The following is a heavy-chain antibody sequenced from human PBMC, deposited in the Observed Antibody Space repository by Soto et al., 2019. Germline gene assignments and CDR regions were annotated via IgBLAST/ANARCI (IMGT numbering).Heavy chain of an antibody. CDR3: VKGFWGDY. V-gene: IGHV3-23*01. Sequence: EVQLLESGGGLVQPGGSLRLSCSASGFTFSSHDMIWVRQAPGKGLEWVSGVSGGGITSYADSEKGRFTISSDKSRNTLYLQMNSLRVEDKAVYYCVKGFWGDYWGQGTLVTVSS. J-gene: IGHJ4*02. D-gene: IGHD3-16*01. CDR2: VSGGGIT. CDR1: GFTFSSHD.